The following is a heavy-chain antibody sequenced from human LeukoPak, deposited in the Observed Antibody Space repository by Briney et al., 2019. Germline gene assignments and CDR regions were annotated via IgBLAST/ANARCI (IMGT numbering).Heavy chain of an antibody. CDR1: GGSISSYY. J-gene: IGHJ4*02. CDR2: IYTSGST. CDR3: VRDVGADAWGMFYFDY. V-gene: IGHV4-4*07. Sequence: SETLSLTCTFSGGSISSYYWSWLRQPAGKGLEWIGRIYTSGSTNYNPSLKSRVTISVDKSKNQFSLKLSSVTAADTAVYYCVRDVGADAWGMFYFDYWGQGTLVTVSS. D-gene: IGHD3-16*01.